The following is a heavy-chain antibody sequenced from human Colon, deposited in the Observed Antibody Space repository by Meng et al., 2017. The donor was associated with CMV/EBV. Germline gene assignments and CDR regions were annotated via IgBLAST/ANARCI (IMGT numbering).Heavy chain of an antibody. D-gene: IGHD1-7*01. CDR1: GFTFSDYR. Sequence: GGSLSLSCAASGFTFSDYRMDWVRQAPGKGLEWVARIRHKAAGYSTEDGASVKGRFTVPRDDSKNSVYRQRSSRETEDTAGYYGTRDGGNYDFANYWGQGTLVTLSS. CDR2: IRHKAAGYST. CDR3: TRDGGNYDFANY. J-gene: IGHJ4*02. V-gene: IGHV3-72*01.